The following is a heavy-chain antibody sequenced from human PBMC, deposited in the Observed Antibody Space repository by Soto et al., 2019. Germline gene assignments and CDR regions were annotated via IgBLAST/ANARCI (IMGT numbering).Heavy chain of an antibody. D-gene: IGHD3-10*01. Sequence: GGSLRLSCAASGFTFSSYAMSWVRQAPGKGLEWVSAISGSGGSTYYADSVKGRFSIATDTSKNTPYLQMNRLRAEDTAVYDWAKVGYGFGELGYLDYWGQGTLVTVSS. J-gene: IGHJ4*02. CDR3: AKVGYGFGELGYLDY. CDR1: GFTFSSYA. V-gene: IGHV3-23*01. CDR2: ISGSGGST.